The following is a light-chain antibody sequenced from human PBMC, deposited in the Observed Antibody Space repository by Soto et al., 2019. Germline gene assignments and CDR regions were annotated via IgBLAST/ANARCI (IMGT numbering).Light chain of an antibody. CDR2: LNN. V-gene: IGLV1-40*01. J-gene: IGLJ3*02. CDR1: SSNIGAGYD. Sequence: QSALTQPPSVSGAPGQRVTISCTGSSSNIGAGYDVHWYQQIPGTAPKLLIYLNNNRPSGVPDRLSGSKSGTSASLAITGLQAEDEADYYCQSYDSSLSAWVFGGATNLTVL. CDR3: QSYDSSLSAWV.